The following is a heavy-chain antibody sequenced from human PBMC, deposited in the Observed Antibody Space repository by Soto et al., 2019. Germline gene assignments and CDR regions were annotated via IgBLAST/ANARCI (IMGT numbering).Heavy chain of an antibody. CDR3: AKRGSGDSSSSADYFDY. CDR1: GFTFSSYA. D-gene: IGHD6-6*01. CDR2: ISGSGGST. Sequence: EVQLLESGGGLVQPGGSLRLSCAASGFTFSSYAMSWVRQAPGKGLEWVSAISGSGGSTYYADSMKGRFTISRDNSKNTLYLQMNSLRAEDTAVYYCAKRGSGDSSSSADYFDYWGQGTLVTVSS. J-gene: IGHJ4*02. V-gene: IGHV3-23*01.